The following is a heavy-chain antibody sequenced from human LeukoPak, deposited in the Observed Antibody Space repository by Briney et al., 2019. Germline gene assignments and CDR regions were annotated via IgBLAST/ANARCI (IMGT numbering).Heavy chain of an antibody. CDR2: IGISSNKI. V-gene: IGHV3-21*01. J-gene: IGHJ4*02. Sequence: PGGSLRLSCAASGFTLRSYTMNWVRQAPGKGLEWVSSIGISSNKIYYADSVKGRFIISRDNAKNSVYLQMNSLRAEDTAVYYCARGFFGILSVFDYWGQGTLVTVSS. D-gene: IGHD2-15*01. CDR3: ARGFFGILSVFDY. CDR1: GFTLRSYT.